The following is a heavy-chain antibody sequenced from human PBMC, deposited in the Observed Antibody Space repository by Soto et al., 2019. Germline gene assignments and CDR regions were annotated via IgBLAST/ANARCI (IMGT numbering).Heavy chain of an antibody. D-gene: IGHD3-16*01. CDR1: GATFSSST. Sequence: QVPLVQSGADVKKPGSSVKVSCKASGATFSSSTFTWVRQAPGQGLEWMGRIIPMFGITNSAQKFQGRLGITADESTNTVFMDMSSLRSDDTAIYYSATGALTFGGVLNAWGQGTLVTVSS. J-gene: IGHJ4*02. V-gene: IGHV1-69*02. CDR3: ATGALTFGGVLNA. CDR2: IIPMFGIT.